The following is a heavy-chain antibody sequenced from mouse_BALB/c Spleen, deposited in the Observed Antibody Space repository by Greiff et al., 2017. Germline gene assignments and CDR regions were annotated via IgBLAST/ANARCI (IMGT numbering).Heavy chain of an antibody. D-gene: IGHD2-4*01. CDR2: IDPANGNT. J-gene: IGHJ3*01. CDR3: ARGDDYDEFAY. CDR1: GFNIKDTY. V-gene: IGHV14-3*02. Sequence: LVESGAELVKPGASVKLSCTASGFNIKDTYMHWVKQRPEQGLEWIGRIDPANGNTKYDPKFQGKATITADTSSNTAYLQLSSLTSEDTAVYYCARGDDYDEFAYWGQGTLVTVSA.